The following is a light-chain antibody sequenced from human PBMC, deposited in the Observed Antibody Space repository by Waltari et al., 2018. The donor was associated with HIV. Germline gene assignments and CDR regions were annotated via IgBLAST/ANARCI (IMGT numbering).Light chain of an antibody. CDR2: AVT. CDR1: SSNVGGYNY. CDR3: CSYADTYFVV. Sequence: QSALPQPRPVSGPPGPSVPISCTGTSSNVGGYNYVSWYQHHPNKGTRLLIYAVTNRPPGLPARFSGSKSGNPATLTISGLQAEDEADYYCCSYADTYFVVFGGRTTLTVL. V-gene: IGLV2-11*01. J-gene: IGLJ2*01.